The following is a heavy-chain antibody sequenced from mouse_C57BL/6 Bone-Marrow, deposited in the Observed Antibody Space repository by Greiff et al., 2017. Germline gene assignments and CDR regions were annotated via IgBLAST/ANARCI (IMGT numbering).Heavy chain of an antibody. Sequence: QVQLQQPGAELVRPGSSVKLSCKASGYTFTSYWMHWVKQRPIQGLEWIGNIDPSDSETHYNQKFKDKATLTVNKSSSTAYMQLSSLTSEDSAVYYCARRGSTIVTVDYWGEGTTLTVSS. J-gene: IGHJ2*01. CDR1: GYTFTSYW. V-gene: IGHV1-52*01. CDR3: ARRGSTIVTVDY. CDR2: IDPSDSET. D-gene: IGHD2-1*01.